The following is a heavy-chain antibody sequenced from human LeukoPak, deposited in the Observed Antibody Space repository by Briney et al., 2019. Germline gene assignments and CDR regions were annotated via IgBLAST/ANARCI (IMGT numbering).Heavy chain of an antibody. J-gene: IGHJ4*02. D-gene: IGHD3-10*01. Sequence: SETLSLTCTVSGGSISSYYWSWIRRPPGKGLEWIGCIYYSGSTNYNPSLKSRVTISVDTSKNQFSLKLSSVTAADTAVYYCARTETIRGVILLFDYWGQGTLVTVSS. CDR3: ARTETIRGVILLFDY. CDR1: GGSISSYY. V-gene: IGHV4-59*01. CDR2: IYYSGST.